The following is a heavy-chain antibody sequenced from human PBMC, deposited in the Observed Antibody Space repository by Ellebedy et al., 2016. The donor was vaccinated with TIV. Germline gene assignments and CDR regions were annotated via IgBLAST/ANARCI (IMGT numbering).Heavy chain of an antibody. J-gene: IGHJ4*02. CDR3: ARVDSYMAVAGPIDH. CDR1: GFTFSSYA. Sequence: PGGSLRLSCAASGFTFSSYAMHRVRQAPGKGLEWVAVISYDGSNKFYADSVKGRFTISRDNSKNTLYLQMNSLRAEDTAVYYCARVDSYMAVAGPIDHWGQGTLVTVSS. CDR2: ISYDGSNK. V-gene: IGHV3-30*01. D-gene: IGHD6-19*01.